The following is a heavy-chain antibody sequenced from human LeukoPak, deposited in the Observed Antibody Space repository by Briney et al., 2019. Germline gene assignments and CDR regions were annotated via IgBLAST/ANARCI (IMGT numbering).Heavy chain of an antibody. CDR2: IYYSGNT. CDR3: ARHRLTLGEIT. D-gene: IGHD3-16*01. Sequence: SETLSLTCTVSGGSMSSYYWSWVRQPPGKGLEWVGSIYYSGNTNYNPSLKSRVSVSIDTSKNQFSLKLSSVTAADTAVYYCARHRLTLGEITWGQGTLVTVPS. V-gene: IGHV4-59*08. J-gene: IGHJ5*02. CDR1: GGSMSSYY.